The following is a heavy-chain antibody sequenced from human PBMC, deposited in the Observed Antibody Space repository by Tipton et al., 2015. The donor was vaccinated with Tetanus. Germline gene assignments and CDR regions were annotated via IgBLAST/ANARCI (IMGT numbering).Heavy chain of an antibody. CDR3: SRDPRNGIAAAAWFDP. CDR1: GYTFTGYY. V-gene: IGHV1-2*06. Sequence: QSGAEVKKPGASVKVSCKASGYTFTGYYMHWVRQAPGQGLEWMGRINPNRGGTNYAQKFQGRVTMTRDTSTSTAYMELRSLRSDDTAVYYCSRDPRNGIAAAAWFDPWGQGTLVTVSS. CDR2: INPNRGGT. J-gene: IGHJ5*02. D-gene: IGHD6-13*01.